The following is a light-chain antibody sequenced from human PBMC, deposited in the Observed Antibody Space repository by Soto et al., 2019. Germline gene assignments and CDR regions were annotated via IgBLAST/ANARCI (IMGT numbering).Light chain of an antibody. CDR1: SSNIGSNY. CDR2: RNY. CDR3: AAWDDRLSRAV. V-gene: IGLV1-47*01. J-gene: IGLJ7*01. Sequence: QSVLTQPPSASGTPGQRVTISCSGSSSNIGSNYVYWYQQLPGTAPKLLIYRNYQRPSGVPDRFSGSKSGTSASLAIGGLRSEDDADYYCAAWDDRLSRAVFAGGTQLTVL.